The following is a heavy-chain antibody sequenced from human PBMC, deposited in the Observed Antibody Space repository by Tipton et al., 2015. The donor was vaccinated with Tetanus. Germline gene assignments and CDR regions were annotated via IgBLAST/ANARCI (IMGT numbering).Heavy chain of an antibody. D-gene: IGHD3-16*02. V-gene: IGHV4-4*07. Sequence: GLVKPSETLSLTCTVSGGSIISYYWSWIRQPAGKGLEWIGRVYSSGSTNYNPSLKSRVTMSVDTSKNQFSLKLSSVTAADTAVYYCARGSGELSFARAGFDYWGQGTLVTVSS. J-gene: IGHJ4*02. CDR1: GGSIISYY. CDR2: VYSSGST. CDR3: ARGSGELSFARAGFDY.